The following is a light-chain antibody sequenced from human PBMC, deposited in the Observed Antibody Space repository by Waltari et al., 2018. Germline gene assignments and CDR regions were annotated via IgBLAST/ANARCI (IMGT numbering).Light chain of an antibody. Sequence: DIQMTQSPSSLSASVGDRVTITCRASQSISIYLNWYQQKPVNGPKLLVYAASRLQSGVPSRFSGSGSGTDFILTISSLQPEDFATYYCQQSSDIPFTFGPGTKVDIK. CDR3: QQSSDIPFT. CDR2: AAS. J-gene: IGKJ3*01. CDR1: QSISIY. V-gene: IGKV1-39*01.